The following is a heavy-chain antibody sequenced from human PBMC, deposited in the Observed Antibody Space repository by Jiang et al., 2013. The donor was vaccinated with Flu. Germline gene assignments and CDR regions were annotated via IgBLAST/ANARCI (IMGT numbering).Heavy chain of an antibody. CDR2: IYYSGST. D-gene: IGHD4-17*01. CDR3: ARETGRSFDYGDQRGGVY. J-gene: IGHJ4*02. V-gene: IGHV4-31*02. Sequence: LEWIGYIYYSGSTYYNPSLKSRVTISVDTSKNQFSLKLSSVTAADTAVYYCARETGRSFDYGDQRGGVYWGQGTLVTVSS.